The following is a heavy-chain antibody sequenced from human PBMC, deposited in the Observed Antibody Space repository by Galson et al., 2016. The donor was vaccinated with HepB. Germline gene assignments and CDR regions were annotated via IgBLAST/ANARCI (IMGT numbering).Heavy chain of an antibody. CDR3: ARATHLGTAPGYYGMDV. Sequence: SLRLSCAASGFTLSGSGMHWLRQAPGKGLEWVAVIWYDGSNKHYADSVNGRFTISRDNSKNTLYLHMISLRVEDAALYYCARATHLGTAPGYYGMDVWGQGTTVTVSS. D-gene: IGHD1-1*01. CDR1: GFTLSGSG. V-gene: IGHV3-33*01. CDR2: IWYDGSNK. J-gene: IGHJ6*02.